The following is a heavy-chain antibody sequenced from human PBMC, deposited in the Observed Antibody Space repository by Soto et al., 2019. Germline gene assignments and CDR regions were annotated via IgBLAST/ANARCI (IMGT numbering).Heavy chain of an antibody. Sequence: ASVKVSCKASGYTFTSYGIRWVRQAPGQGLEWMGWISAYNGNTNYAQKLQGRVTMTTDTSTSTAYMELRSLRSDDTAVYYCARERIAAPGVDWFDHWGQGTLVTVSS. J-gene: IGHJ5*02. CDR1: GYTFTSYG. V-gene: IGHV1-18*04. CDR3: ARERIAAPGVDWFDH. D-gene: IGHD6-6*01. CDR2: ISAYNGNT.